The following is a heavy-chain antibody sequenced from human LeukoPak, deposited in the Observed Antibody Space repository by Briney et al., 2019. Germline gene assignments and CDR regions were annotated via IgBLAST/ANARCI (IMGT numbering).Heavy chain of an antibody. J-gene: IGHJ4*02. CDR2: ISSSSSYI. Sequence: GGSLRLSCAASGFTFSSYSMNWVRQAPGKGLEWVSSISSSSSYIYYADSVKGRFTISRDNAKNSLYLQMNSLRAEDTAVYYCARVDGYCSSTSCYYYFDYWGQGTLVTVSS. D-gene: IGHD2-2*03. V-gene: IGHV3-21*01. CDR3: ARVDGYCSSTSCYYYFDY. CDR1: GFTFSSYS.